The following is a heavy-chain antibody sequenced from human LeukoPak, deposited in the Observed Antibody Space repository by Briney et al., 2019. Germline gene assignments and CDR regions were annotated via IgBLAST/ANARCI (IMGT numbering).Heavy chain of an antibody. CDR2: ISPFNGNT. V-gene: IGHV1-18*01. CDR1: GYTFTGYG. Sequence: ASVKVSCKASGYTFTGYGISWVRQAPGQGLEWMGWISPFNGNTNYAQKVQGRVTMTTDTSTSTVYMELRSLRSDDTAVYYCARDLDIVVVAAALRHYGLDVWGQGTTVTVSS. D-gene: IGHD2-15*01. J-gene: IGHJ6*02. CDR3: ARDLDIVVVAAALRHYGLDV.